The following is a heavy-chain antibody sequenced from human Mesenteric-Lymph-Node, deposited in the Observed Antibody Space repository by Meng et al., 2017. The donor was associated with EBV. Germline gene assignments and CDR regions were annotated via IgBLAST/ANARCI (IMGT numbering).Heavy chain of an antibody. Sequence: LQAAGPGLVKSSQTLSLTCTVSRGSISSGNYYWNWIRQPPGKGLEWIGYIYYTGHTYSNPSLRSRVTISIDTSKNQFSLSLHSVTAADTAVYYCATNDNYRNDYWGQGTLVTVSS. CDR3: ATNDNYRNDY. V-gene: IGHV4-31*03. D-gene: IGHD5-24*01. J-gene: IGHJ4*02. CDR2: IYYTGHT. CDR1: RGSISSGNYY.